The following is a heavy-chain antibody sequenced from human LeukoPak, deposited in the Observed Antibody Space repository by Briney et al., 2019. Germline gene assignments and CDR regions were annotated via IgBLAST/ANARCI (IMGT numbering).Heavy chain of an antibody. CDR1: GGSISSSSYY. J-gene: IGHJ4*02. Sequence: PSETLSLTCTVSGGSISSSSYYWGWIRQPPGKGLVWIGSIYYSGSTYYNPSLKSRVTISVDTSKNQFSLKLSSVTAADTAVYYCARGEAVPAATIDYWGQGTLVTVSS. D-gene: IGHD2-2*01. CDR3: ARGEAVPAATIDY. V-gene: IGHV4-39*07. CDR2: IYYSGST.